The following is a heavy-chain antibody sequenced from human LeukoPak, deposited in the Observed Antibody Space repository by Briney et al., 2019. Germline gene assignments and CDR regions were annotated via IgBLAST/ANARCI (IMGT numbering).Heavy chain of an antibody. J-gene: IGHJ4*02. D-gene: IGHD1-1*01. CDR3: ARLTGTTGFDY. CDR2: IKQDGSNK. V-gene: IGHV3-7*01. Sequence: GALRLSCAASGFPFSSYWMSWVRQAPGKGLEGVANIKQDGSNKYYVDSVKGRFTISREHAKNSMYLQLYSLRADDTAVYYCARLTGTTGFDYWGQGTLVTVSS. CDR1: GFPFSSYW.